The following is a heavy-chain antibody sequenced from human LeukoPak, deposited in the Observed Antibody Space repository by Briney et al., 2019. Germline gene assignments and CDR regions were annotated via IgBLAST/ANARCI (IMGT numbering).Heavy chain of an antibody. CDR1: GFTFSSYS. D-gene: IGHD6-13*01. Sequence: GSLRLSCAASGFTFSSYSMNWVRQAPGKGLEWVSSISSSSSYIYYADSVKGRFTISRDNAKNSLYLQMNSLRAEDTAVYYCARGAAAAPPGDWSFDIWGQGTMVTVSS. CDR2: ISSSSSYI. CDR3: ARGAAAAPPGDWSFDI. J-gene: IGHJ3*02. V-gene: IGHV3-21*01.